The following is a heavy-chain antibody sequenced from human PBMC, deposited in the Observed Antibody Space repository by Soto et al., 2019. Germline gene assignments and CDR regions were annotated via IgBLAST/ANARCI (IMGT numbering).Heavy chain of an antibody. J-gene: IGHJ6*02. CDR3: ARLRGDYDYYYYGMDV. CDR2: IDPSDSYT. V-gene: IGHV5-10-1*01. D-gene: IGHD4-17*01. CDR1: GYSFTSYW. Sequence: PGESLKISCKGSGYSFTSYWISWVRQMPGKGLEWMGRIDPSDSYTNYSPSFKGHVTISADKSISTAYLQWSSLKASDTAMYYCARLRGDYDYYYYGMDVWGQGTTVTVSS.